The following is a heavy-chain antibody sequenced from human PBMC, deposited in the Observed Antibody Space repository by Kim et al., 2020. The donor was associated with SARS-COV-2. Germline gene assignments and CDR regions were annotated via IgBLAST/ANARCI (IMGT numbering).Heavy chain of an antibody. J-gene: IGHJ6*02. Sequence: GGSLRLSCAASGFTVSSNYMSWVRQAPGKGLEWVSVIYSGGSTYYADSVKGRFTISRDNSKNTLYLQMNSLRAEDTAVYYCARVDDSSGYYGYYGMDVWGQGTTVTVSS. D-gene: IGHD3-22*01. V-gene: IGHV3-53*01. CDR2: IYSGGST. CDR3: ARVDDSSGYYGYYGMDV. CDR1: GFTVSSNY.